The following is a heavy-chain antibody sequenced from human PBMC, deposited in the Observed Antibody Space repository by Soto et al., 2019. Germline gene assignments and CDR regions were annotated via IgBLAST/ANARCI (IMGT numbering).Heavy chain of an antibody. Sequence: SETLSLTCTVSGGSISSSSYYWGWIRQPPGKGLEWIGSIYYSGSTYYNPSLKSRVTISVDTSKNQFSLKLSSVTVADTAVYYCARRLMVRGVIRDYYYGMDVWGQGTTVTVSS. CDR1: GGSISSSSYY. CDR3: ARRLMVRGVIRDYYYGMDV. V-gene: IGHV4-39*01. J-gene: IGHJ6*02. D-gene: IGHD3-10*01. CDR2: IYYSGST.